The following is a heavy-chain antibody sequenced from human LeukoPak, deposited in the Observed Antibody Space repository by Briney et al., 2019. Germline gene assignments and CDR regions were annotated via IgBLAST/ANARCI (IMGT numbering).Heavy chain of an antibody. CDR3: ARVGGKYYYYYGMDV. CDR1: GGSFSGYY. CDR2: INHSGST. V-gene: IGHV4-34*01. J-gene: IGHJ6*02. Sequence: PSETLSLTCAVYGGSFSGYYWSWIRQPPGKGLEWIGEINHSGSTNYNPSLKSRVTISVDTSKNQFSLKLSSVTAADTAVYYCARVGGKYYYYYGMDVWGQGITVTVSS. D-gene: IGHD4-23*01.